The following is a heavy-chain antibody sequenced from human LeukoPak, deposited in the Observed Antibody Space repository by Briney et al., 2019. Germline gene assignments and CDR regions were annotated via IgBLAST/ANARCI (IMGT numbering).Heavy chain of an antibody. Sequence: SETLSLACTVSGGSISSFYWSWIRQPPGKGLEWIGYIYYSGSTNYNPSLKSRVTISVDTSKNQFSLKLSSVTAADTAVYYCARHGTSGTNLNWFDPWGQGTLVTVSS. J-gene: IGHJ5*02. CDR1: GGSISSFY. CDR3: ARHGTSGTNLNWFDP. D-gene: IGHD1-1*01. V-gene: IGHV4-59*01. CDR2: IYYSGST.